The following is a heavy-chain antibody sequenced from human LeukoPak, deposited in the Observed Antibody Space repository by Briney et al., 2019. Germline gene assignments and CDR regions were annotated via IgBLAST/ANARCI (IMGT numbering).Heavy chain of an antibody. CDR1: GGTFSSYA. CDR2: IIPISGTA. Sequence: ASVKVSCKASGGTFSSYAISWVRQAPGQGLEWMGGIIPISGTANYAQKFQGRVTITADESTSTAYMELSSLRSEDTAVYYCARDVRHRYCSSTSCYRGWFDPWGRGTLVTVSS. J-gene: IGHJ5*02. D-gene: IGHD2-2*01. CDR3: ARDVRHRYCSSTSCYRGWFDP. V-gene: IGHV1-69*13.